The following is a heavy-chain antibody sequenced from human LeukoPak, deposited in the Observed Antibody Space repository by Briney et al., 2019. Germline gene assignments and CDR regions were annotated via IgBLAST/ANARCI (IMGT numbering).Heavy chain of an antibody. CDR3: AKVGPNVLSGSYYYFDY. J-gene: IGHJ4*02. Sequence: GGSLRLSCAASGFTLSSNWMHWVRQAPGKGLVWVSRINSDGSSTSYADSVKGRFTISRDNAKNTLYLQMNSLRAEDTAVYYCAKVGPNVLSGSYYYFDYWGQGTLVTVSS. D-gene: IGHD1-26*01. CDR1: GFTLSSNW. CDR2: INSDGSST. V-gene: IGHV3-74*01.